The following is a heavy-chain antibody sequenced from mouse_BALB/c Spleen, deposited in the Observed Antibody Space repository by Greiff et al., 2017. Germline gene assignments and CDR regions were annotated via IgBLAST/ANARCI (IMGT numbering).Heavy chain of an antibody. V-gene: IGHV1S81*02. J-gene: IGHJ2*01. CDR3: TRRGDDYVDFDD. Sequence: QVQLQQPGAELVKPGASVKLSCKASGYTFTSYYMYWVKQRPGQGLEWIGEINPSNGGTNFNEKFKSKATLTVDKSSSTAYMQLSSLTSEDSAVYYCTRRGDDYVDFDDWGRGTTLTVSS. CDR2: INPSNGGT. CDR1: GYTFTSYY. D-gene: IGHD2-4*01.